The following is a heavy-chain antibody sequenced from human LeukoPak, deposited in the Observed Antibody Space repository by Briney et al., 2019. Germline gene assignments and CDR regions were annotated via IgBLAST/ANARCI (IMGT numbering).Heavy chain of an antibody. CDR1: GXXFSXXA. CDR3: ARDWRDIVVVPAATGDY. D-gene: IGHD2-2*01. Sequence: GSLRLSCAAXGXXFSXXAMSWXRXAPGKXLEXVXAXSGSGGSTYYADSVKGRFTISRDNSKNTLYLQMNSLRAEDTAVYYCARDWRDIVVVPAATGDYWGQGTLVTVSS. CDR2: XSGSGGST. J-gene: IGHJ4*02. V-gene: IGHV3-23*01.